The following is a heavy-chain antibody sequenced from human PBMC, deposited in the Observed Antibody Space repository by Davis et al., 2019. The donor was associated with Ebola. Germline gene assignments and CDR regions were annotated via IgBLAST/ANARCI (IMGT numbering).Heavy chain of an antibody. CDR3: SERGSSV. CDR1: GVSISRHY. V-gene: IGHV4-59*03. J-gene: IGHJ4*02. Sequence: PSETLSLTCTVSGVSISRHYWSWIRQPPGKRLEWIGSIHYTGNAYYNSSLASRATISVDTSKNQFSLKLTSGTAAATAMYYCSERGSSVWGQGTLVTVSS. D-gene: IGHD3-10*01. CDR2: IHYTGNA.